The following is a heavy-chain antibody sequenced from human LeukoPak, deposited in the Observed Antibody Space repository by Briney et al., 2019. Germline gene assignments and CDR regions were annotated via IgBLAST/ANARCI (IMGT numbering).Heavy chain of an antibody. CDR2: IYTSGST. Sequence: KSSQTLSLTCTVSGGSISSGSYYWSWIRQPAGKGLEWIGRIYTSGSTNYNPSLKSRVTISVDTPKNQFSLKLSSVTAADTAVYYCAITAYYDFWSGYPLFDIWGQGTMVTVSS. D-gene: IGHD3-3*01. V-gene: IGHV4-61*02. CDR3: AITAYYDFWSGYPLFDI. CDR1: GGSISSGSYY. J-gene: IGHJ3*02.